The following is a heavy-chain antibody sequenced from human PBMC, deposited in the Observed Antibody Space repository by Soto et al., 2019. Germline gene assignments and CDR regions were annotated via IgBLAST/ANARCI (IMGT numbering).Heavy chain of an antibody. Sequence: QVQLQESGPGLVKPSETLSLTCTVSGGSISSYYRSWIRQPPGKGLEWIGYIYYSGSTNYNPSLKSRVTISVDTSKNQFSLKLSSVTAADTAVYYCARDLYYGGPIDYWGQGTLVTVSS. CDR2: IYYSGST. D-gene: IGHD4-17*01. J-gene: IGHJ4*02. V-gene: IGHV4-59*01. CDR3: ARDLYYGGPIDY. CDR1: GGSISSYY.